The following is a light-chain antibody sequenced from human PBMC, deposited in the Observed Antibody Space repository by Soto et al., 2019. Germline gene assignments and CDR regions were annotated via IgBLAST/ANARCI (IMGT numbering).Light chain of an antibody. CDR2: GAS. Sequence: DIQMTQSPSFVSASVGDRVTNTCRASQGISRGLAWYQQRPGKAPELLIYGASSLQSGVPSRFSGSGSGTDFTLTISSLQPEDFATYYCKKANSFPLTFGQGTRLEIK. J-gene: IGKJ5*01. CDR1: QGISRG. CDR3: KKANSFPLT. V-gene: IGKV1-12*01.